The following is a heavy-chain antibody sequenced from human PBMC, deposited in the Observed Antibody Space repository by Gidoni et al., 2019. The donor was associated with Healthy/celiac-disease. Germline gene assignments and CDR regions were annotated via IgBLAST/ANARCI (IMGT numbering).Heavy chain of an antibody. D-gene: IGHD3-22*01. V-gene: IGHV4-39*01. CDR3: ARNPYYYDSSGLPGLFDY. J-gene: IGHJ4*02. Sequence: QMQLQESGPGLVKPSETLSLTCTVSGGSISSSSYYWGWIRQPPGKGLEWIGSIYYSGSTDYNPSLKSRVTISVDTSKNQFSLKLSSVTAADTAVYYCARNPYYYDSSGLPGLFDYWGQGTLVTVSS. CDR1: GGSISSSSYY. CDR2: IYYSGST.